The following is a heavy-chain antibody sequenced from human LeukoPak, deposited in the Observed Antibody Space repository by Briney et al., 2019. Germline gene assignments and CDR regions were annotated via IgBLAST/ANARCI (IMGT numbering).Heavy chain of an antibody. V-gene: IGHV3-74*01. Sequence: GGSLRLSCAASGFTFSAYWMHWVRQVPGKGLVWVSRINSDGINTSYADSVKGRFTISRDNAKNTLNLQMNSLRAEDTAVYYCARDLGQYYDTSDNWFDPWGQGTLVTVSS. CDR3: ARDLGQYYDTSDNWFDP. CDR1: GFTFSAYW. D-gene: IGHD3-22*01. J-gene: IGHJ5*02. CDR2: INSDGINT.